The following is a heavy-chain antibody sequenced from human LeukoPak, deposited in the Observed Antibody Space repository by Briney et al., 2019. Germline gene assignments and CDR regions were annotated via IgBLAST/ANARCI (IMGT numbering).Heavy chain of an antibody. CDR3: ARGPSKYFYDSRDSAVKFDY. V-gene: IGHV4-4*02. D-gene: IGHD3-22*01. J-gene: IGHJ4*02. CDR1: GGSIGASINSPNW. Sequence: SETLSLTCAVSGGSIGASINSPNWWSWVRQPPGKGLEWIGEIFHSGSTNYNPSLKSRVTISIDTSKNQFSLKLSSVTAADTAVYYCARGPSKYFYDSRDSAVKFDYWGQGTLVTVSS. CDR2: IFHSGST.